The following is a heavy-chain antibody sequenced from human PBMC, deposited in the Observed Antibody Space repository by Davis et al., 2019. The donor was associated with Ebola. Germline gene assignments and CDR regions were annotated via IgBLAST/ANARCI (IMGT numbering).Heavy chain of an antibody. CDR3: ARGWLRTGLDI. CDR1: GDTVSSIDGA. CDR2: TYYTSEWYN. Sequence: HSQTLSLTCDTSGDTVSSIDGAWNWIRQSPSRGLEWLGRTYYTSEWYNHYAASVKSRTTINADTSKNQLSLQLNSVTPEDAAVYYCARGWLRTGLDIWGQGTMVIVSS. D-gene: IGHD5-24*01. V-gene: IGHV6-1*01. J-gene: IGHJ3*02.